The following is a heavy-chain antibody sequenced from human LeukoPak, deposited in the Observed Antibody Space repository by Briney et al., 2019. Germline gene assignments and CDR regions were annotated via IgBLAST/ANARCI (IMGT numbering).Heavy chain of an antibody. CDR1: GGSISSSSYY. Sequence: NASETLSLTCTVSGGSISSSSYYWGWVRQPPGKGLEWIGSIYYSGSTYYNPSLKSRVTISADTSKNQFSLKLSSVTAADTAVYYCASSDGYARLDYWGQGTLVTVSS. CDR3: ASSDGYARLDY. J-gene: IGHJ4*02. V-gene: IGHV4-39*01. CDR2: IYYSGST. D-gene: IGHD5-24*01.